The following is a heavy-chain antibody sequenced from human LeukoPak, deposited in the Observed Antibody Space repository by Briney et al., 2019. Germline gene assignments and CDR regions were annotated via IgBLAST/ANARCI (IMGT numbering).Heavy chain of an antibody. D-gene: IGHD6-13*01. J-gene: IGHJ4*02. CDR1: GFTFSSYW. CDR2: IKKNGSEE. Sequence: PGGSLRLSCAASGFTFSSYWMSWVRQAPRKGLEWVANIKKNGSEEYYVDSEKGRSTTSRDNAKNSLYLQMNSLRAEDTAVYYCARGTIAAAGYYYFDCWGQGTLVTVSS. CDR3: ARGTIAAAGYYYFDC. V-gene: IGHV3-7*04.